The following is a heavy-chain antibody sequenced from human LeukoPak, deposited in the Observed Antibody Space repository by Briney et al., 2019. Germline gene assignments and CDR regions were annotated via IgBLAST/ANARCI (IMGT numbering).Heavy chain of an antibody. D-gene: IGHD4-17*01. J-gene: IGHJ3*02. CDR3: ARAGDGDQVDAFDI. CDR2: ISYDGSNK. CDR1: GFTFSSYA. Sequence: GRSLRLSCAASGFTFSSYAMHWVRQAPGKGLEWVAVISYDGSNKYYADSVKGRFTISRDNSKNTLYLQMNSLRAEDTAVYYCARAGDGDQVDAFDIWGQGTMVTVPS. V-gene: IGHV3-30-3*01.